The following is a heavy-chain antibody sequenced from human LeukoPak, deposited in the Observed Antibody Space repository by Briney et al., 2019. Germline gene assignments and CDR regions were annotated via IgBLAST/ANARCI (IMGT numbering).Heavy chain of an antibody. J-gene: IGHJ5*02. CDR1: GFSFSSYW. D-gene: IGHD3-16*01. Sequence: GGSLRLSCAASGFSFSSYWMSWVRQAPGKGLEWVAYISGSGNIIYYTESLKGRFTISRDNAKNSLFLQMNSLRVEDTAVYYCARDRGEFDPWGQGTLVTVSS. CDR3: ARDRGEFDP. CDR2: ISGSGNII. V-gene: IGHV3-48*04.